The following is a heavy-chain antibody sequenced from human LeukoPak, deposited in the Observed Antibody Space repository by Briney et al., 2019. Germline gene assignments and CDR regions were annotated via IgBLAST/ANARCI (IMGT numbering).Heavy chain of an antibody. CDR2: INHSGST. Sequence: PSETLSLTCAVYGGSLSGYYWSWIRQPPGKGLEWIGEINHSGSTNYNPSLKSRVTVSVDTSKNQFSLKLSSVTAADTAVYYCARGFSVVTAIGTFDYWGQGTLVTVSS. D-gene: IGHD2-21*02. V-gene: IGHV4-34*01. CDR1: GGSLSGYY. CDR3: ARGFSVVTAIGTFDY. J-gene: IGHJ4*02.